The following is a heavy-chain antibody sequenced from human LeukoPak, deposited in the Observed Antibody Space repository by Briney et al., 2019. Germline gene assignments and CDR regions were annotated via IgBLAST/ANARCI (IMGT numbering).Heavy chain of an antibody. V-gene: IGHV4-39*01. Sequence: SETLSLTCAVSGVSVSSSNYYWGWLRQPPGKGLEWIAYIYHTGSTYYNPSLESRITIFADTSTTQFSLSLTSVTAADTPIYDCAGRPSSSCGGHCYGSWGQGTLVTVSS. CDR2: IYHTGST. CDR1: GVSVSSSNYY. J-gene: IGHJ5*01. D-gene: IGHD2-21*01. CDR3: AGRPSSSCGGHCYGS.